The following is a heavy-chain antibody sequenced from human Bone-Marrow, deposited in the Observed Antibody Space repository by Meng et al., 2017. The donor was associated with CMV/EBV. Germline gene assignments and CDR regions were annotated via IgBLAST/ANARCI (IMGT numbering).Heavy chain of an antibody. CDR1: GYTFTGYY. CDR2: INPNSGGT. J-gene: IGHJ6*02. D-gene: IGHD3-3*01. Sequence: ASVKVSCKASGYTFTGYYMHWVRQAPGQGLEWMGWINPNSGGTNYAQKFQGRVTMTRDTSISTAYMELSRLRSDDTAVYYCASWSRSIFGVVIHYEFWGMDVWGQGNTVNV. CDR3: ASWSRSIFGVVIHYEFWGMDV. V-gene: IGHV1-2*02.